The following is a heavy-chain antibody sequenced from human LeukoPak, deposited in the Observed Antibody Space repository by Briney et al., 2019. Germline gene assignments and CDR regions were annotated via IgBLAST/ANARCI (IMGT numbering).Heavy chain of an antibody. CDR1: GYSISSGYY. D-gene: IGHD3-3*01. Sequence: SETLSLTCAVSGYSISSGYYWGWIRQPPGKGLEWIGSIYHSGSTCYNPSLKSRVTISVDTSKNQFSLKLSSVTAADTAVYYCARHLGFTIFGVVIRAKWFDPWGQGTLVTVSS. V-gene: IGHV4-38-2*01. J-gene: IGHJ5*02. CDR2: IYHSGST. CDR3: ARHLGFTIFGVVIRAKWFDP.